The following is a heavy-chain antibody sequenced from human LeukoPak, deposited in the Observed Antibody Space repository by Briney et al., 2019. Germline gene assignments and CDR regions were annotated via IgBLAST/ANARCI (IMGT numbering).Heavy chain of an antibody. CDR3: ASTVTTGAGWFDP. J-gene: IGHJ5*02. V-gene: IGHV1-69*04. D-gene: IGHD4-17*01. Sequence: SVKVSCKASGGTFSSYAISWVRQAPGQGLEWMGRIIPILSIANYAQKFQGRVTITADKSTSTAYIELSSLRSEDTAVYYCASTVTTGAGWFDPWGQGTLVTVSS. CDR2: IIPILSIA. CDR1: GGTFSSYA.